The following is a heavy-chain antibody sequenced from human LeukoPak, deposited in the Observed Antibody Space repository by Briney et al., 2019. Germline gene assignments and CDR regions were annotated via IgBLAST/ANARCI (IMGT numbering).Heavy chain of an antibody. CDR2: ISSSSSYI. J-gene: IGHJ4*02. D-gene: IGHD3-22*01. V-gene: IGHV3-21*01. Sequence: PGGSLRLSCAASGFTFSSYSMNWVRQAPGKGLEWVSSISSSSSYIYYADSVKGRFTISRDNAKNSLYLQMNSLGAEDTAVYYCARDYYDSSGYYQADYWGQGTLVTVSS. CDR3: ARDYYDSSGYYQADY. CDR1: GFTFSSYS.